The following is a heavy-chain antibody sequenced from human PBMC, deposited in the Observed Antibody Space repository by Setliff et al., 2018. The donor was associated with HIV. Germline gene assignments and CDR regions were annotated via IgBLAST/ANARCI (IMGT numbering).Heavy chain of an antibody. CDR3: ARETRPGLTRSGFDY. V-gene: IGHV3-30*02. J-gene: IGHJ4*02. D-gene: IGHD1-1*01. CDR2: IRYDGSYR. Sequence: PGGSLRLSCAVSGFTFISYGMYWVRQAPGKGLEWVAFIRYDGSYRYYVDSVKGRFTISRDNSKNTMLLRMNSLRAEDTAVYYCARETRPGLTRSGFDYWGQGTLVTVSS. CDR1: GFTFISYG.